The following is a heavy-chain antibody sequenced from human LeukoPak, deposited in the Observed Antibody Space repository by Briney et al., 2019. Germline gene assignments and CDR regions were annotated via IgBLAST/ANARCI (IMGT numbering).Heavy chain of an antibody. V-gene: IGHV4-61*02. CDR1: GGSISSGSYY. CDR2: IYTSGIT. CDR3: ARARNYYDSSDYYYEGDAFDI. D-gene: IGHD3-22*01. Sequence: PSQTLSLTCTVSGGSISSGSYYWSWIRQPAGKGLEWIGRIYTSGITNYNPSLKSRVTISVDTSKNQFSLKLSSVTAADTAVYYCARARNYYDSSDYYYEGDAFDIWGQGTMVTVSS. J-gene: IGHJ3*02.